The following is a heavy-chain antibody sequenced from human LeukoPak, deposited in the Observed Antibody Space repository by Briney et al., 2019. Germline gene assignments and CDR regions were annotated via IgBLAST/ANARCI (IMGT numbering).Heavy chain of an antibody. CDR2: IKEGGSEK. J-gene: IGHJ3*02. D-gene: IGHD2-15*01. CDR3: ARDVVGGGFDI. Sequence: GGSLRLSCATSGFTFNKYWMSWVRQAPGKGLEWVANIKEGGSEKNYVDSVKGRFTISRDNTKNSLSLQMNSLRDEDTAVYYCARDVVGGGFDIWGQGTMVTVS. V-gene: IGHV3-7*01. CDR1: GFTFNKYW.